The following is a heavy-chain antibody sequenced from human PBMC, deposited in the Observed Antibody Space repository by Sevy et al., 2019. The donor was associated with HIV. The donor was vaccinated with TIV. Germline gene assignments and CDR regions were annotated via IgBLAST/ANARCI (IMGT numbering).Heavy chain of an antibody. Sequence: GGSLRLSCAASGFTFSSYGMHWVRQAPGKGLEWVACRRYDGSNKYYADSVKGRFTISRDNSKNTLYLQMNSLRAEDTAVYYCAKGDYIVVVVAATRGMDVWGQGTTVTVSS. D-gene: IGHD2-15*01. CDR2: RRYDGSNK. CDR3: AKGDYIVVVVAATRGMDV. CDR1: GFTFSSYG. V-gene: IGHV3-30*02. J-gene: IGHJ6*02.